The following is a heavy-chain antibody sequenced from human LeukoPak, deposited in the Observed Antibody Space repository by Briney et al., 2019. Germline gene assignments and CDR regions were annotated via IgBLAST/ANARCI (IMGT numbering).Heavy chain of an antibody. CDR2: INHSGST. V-gene: IGHV4-34*01. J-gene: IGHJ3*02. CDR1: GGSFSGYY. D-gene: IGHD3-22*01. CDR3: ARDAGLYDSSGPQGAFDI. Sequence: KPSETLSLTCAVYGGSFSGYYWSWIRQPPGKGLEWIGEINHSGSTNYNPSLKSRVTISVDTSKNQFSLKLSSVTAADTAVYYCARDAGLYDSSGPQGAFDIWGQGTMVTVSS.